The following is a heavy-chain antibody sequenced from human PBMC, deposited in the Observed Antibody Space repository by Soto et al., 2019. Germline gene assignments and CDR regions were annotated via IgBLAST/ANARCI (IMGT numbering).Heavy chain of an antibody. CDR2: ISAYNGNT. CDR3: AVGLVVPAAKGHIRFDY. Sequence: ASVKVSCKASGYTFTSYGISWVRQAPGQGLEWMGWISAYNGNTNYAQKLQGRVTMTTDTSTSTAYMELRSLRSDDTAVYYCAVGLVVPAAKGHIRFDYWGQGTLVTVSS. CDR1: GYTFTSYG. V-gene: IGHV1-18*01. D-gene: IGHD2-2*01. J-gene: IGHJ4*02.